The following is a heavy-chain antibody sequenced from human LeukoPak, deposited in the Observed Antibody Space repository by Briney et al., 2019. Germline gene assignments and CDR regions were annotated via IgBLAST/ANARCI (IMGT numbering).Heavy chain of an antibody. D-gene: IGHD3-16*01. CDR1: GYTFTSYY. J-gene: IGHJ4*02. CDR3: ARITVEDY. V-gene: IGHV1-2*02. CDR2: INPNSGGT. Sequence: GASVKVSCKASGYTFTSYYMHWVRQAPGQGGEWMGGINPNSGGTNYAQKFQGRVTMTRDTSISTAYMELSRLRSDDTAVYYCARITVEDYWGQGTLVTVSS.